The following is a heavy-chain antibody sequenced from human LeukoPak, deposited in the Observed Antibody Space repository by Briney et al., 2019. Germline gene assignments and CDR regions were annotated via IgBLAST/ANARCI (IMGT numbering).Heavy chain of an antibody. V-gene: IGHV3-33*01. CDR1: GFTFSNHG. CDR2: IWDDGNNK. D-gene: IGHD3-10*01. Sequence: GGSLRLSCAASGFTFSNHGMHWVRQAPGKRLEWVAVIWDDGNNKRYANSVNGRFTISRDNSENTLYLQMNGLTAEDTAMYYCARDSYQDYYGRFDPWGQGTLVIVSS. CDR3: ARDSYQDYYGRFDP. J-gene: IGHJ5*02.